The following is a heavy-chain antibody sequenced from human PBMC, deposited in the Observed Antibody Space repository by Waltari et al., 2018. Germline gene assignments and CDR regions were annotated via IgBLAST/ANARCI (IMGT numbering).Heavy chain of an antibody. CDR3: ARDLGHCSSTSCYPDAFDI. CDR1: GFTFSSYS. J-gene: IGHJ3*02. D-gene: IGHD2-2*01. CDR2: ISSSSSTI. V-gene: IGHV3-48*04. Sequence: EVQLVESGGGLVQPGGSLRLSCAASGFTFSSYSMNWVRQAPGKGLEWVSYISSSSSTIYYADSVKGRFTISRDNAKNSLYLQMNSLRAEDTAVYYCARDLGHCSSTSCYPDAFDIWGQGTMVTVSS.